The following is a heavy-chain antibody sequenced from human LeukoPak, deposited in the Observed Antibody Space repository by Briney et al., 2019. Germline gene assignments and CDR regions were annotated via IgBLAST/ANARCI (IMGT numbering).Heavy chain of an antibody. Sequence: SETLSLTCAVSGYSISSGYYWGWIRPPPGKGLEGSGSIYHSGSTYYNQSLKSRVTISVDTSKNQFSLKLSSVTAADTAVYYCARESKDSYYDSSGYPLDYWGQGTLVTVSS. V-gene: IGHV4-38-2*02. CDR3: ARESKDSYYDSSGYPLDY. J-gene: IGHJ4*02. CDR2: IYHSGST. CDR1: GYSISSGYY. D-gene: IGHD3-22*01.